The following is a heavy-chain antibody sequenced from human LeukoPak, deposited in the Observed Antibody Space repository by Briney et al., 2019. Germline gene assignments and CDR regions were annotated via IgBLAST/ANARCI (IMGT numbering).Heavy chain of an antibody. D-gene: IGHD6-13*01. Sequence: SETLSLTCTVSGGSISSYYWNWIRQSPGXGLEWIGYIYYSGSTHYNPSLKSRVTISVDTSKNQFSLRLTSVTAADTAVYYCARRYSSWSSFDYWGQGTLVTVSS. CDR1: GGSISSYY. J-gene: IGHJ4*02. CDR3: ARRYSSWSSFDY. CDR2: IYYSGST. V-gene: IGHV4-59*01.